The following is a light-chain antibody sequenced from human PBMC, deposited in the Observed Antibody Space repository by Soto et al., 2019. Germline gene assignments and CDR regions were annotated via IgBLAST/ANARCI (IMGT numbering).Light chain of an antibody. J-gene: IGKJ4*01. CDR2: RIS. CDR1: QGVGSW. CDR3: QQGDSLPLT. Sequence: DLPMTQSPSSVSASVGDRVTITCRASQGVGSWLAWYQQKPGEALKLLIYRISNLQSGVPSRFSGSGSGTDFTLTISSLQPEDFATYYCQQGDSLPLTFGGGTKVEIK. V-gene: IGKV1-12*01.